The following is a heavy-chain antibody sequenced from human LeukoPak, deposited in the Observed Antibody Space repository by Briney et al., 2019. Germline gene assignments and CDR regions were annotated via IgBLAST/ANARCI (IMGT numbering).Heavy chain of an antibody. J-gene: IGHJ4*02. CDR3: AKDQGYSGTYYLVY. Sequence: GGSLRLSCAASGFTFSSYGMHWVRQAPGKGLEWVAVISYDGSNKYYADSVKGRFTISRDNSKNTLYLQMNSLRAEDTAVYYCAKDQGYSGTYYLVYWGQGTLVTVSS. D-gene: IGHD1-26*01. CDR1: GFTFSSYG. V-gene: IGHV3-30*18. CDR2: ISYDGSNK.